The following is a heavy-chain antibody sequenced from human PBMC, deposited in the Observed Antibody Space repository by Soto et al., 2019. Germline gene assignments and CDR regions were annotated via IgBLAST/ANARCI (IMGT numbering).Heavy chain of an antibody. CDR1: GGTFSSYA. J-gene: IGHJ6*02. CDR3: ASGIAANPRGGYYYYGMDV. CDR2: IIPIFGTA. V-gene: IGHV1-69*06. D-gene: IGHD6-13*01. Sequence: QVQLVQSGAEVKKPGSSVKVSCKASGGTFSSYAISWVRQAPGQGLAWMGGIIPIFGTANYAQKFQGRVTITADKSTSTAYMELSSLRSEDTAVYYCASGIAANPRGGYYYYGMDVWGQGTTVTVSS.